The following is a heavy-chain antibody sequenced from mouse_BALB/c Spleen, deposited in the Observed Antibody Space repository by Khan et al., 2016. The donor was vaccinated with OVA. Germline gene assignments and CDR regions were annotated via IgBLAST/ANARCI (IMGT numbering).Heavy chain of an antibody. CDR2: INPRSGYT. V-gene: IGHV1-4*01. CDR1: GYTFTSNT. Sequence: QVQLKESGAELARPGASVKMSCEASGYTFTSNTMHWVKQRPGQGLEWIGYINPRSGYTNYNQKFKDKATLTADKSSSTAYMQVSSLTSEDSAVYYCARRTTGYAMDYWGQGTSVIVSS. D-gene: IGHD2-14*01. J-gene: IGHJ4*01. CDR3: ARRTTGYAMDY.